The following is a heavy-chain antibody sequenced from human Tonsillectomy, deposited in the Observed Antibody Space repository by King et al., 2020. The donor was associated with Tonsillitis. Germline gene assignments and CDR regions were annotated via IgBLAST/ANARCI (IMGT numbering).Heavy chain of an antibody. V-gene: IGHV4-31*03. CDR2: IYYSGST. CDR1: GGSISSGGYY. J-gene: IGHJ4*02. D-gene: IGHD2-15*01. Sequence: VQLQESGPGLVKPSQTLSLTCTVSGGSISSGGYYWSWIRQHPGKGLEWIGYIYYSGSTYYNPSLKSRVTISVDTPKNQFSLKLSSVTAADTAVYYCARADKSDLCFDYWGQGTLVTVSS. CDR3: ARADKSDLCFDY.